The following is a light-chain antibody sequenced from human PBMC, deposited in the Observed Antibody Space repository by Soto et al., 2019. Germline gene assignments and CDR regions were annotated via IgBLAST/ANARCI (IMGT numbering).Light chain of an antibody. Sequence: EIVLTQSPGTLSLSPGERATLFCRASQSVSSYLAWYQQKPGQAPRLLIYGASSRATGIPDRYSGSGSGTDFTLTISRLEPEDFAVYYCQHYGTSLRTFGQGTKVEIK. CDR1: QSVSSY. CDR2: GAS. V-gene: IGKV3-20*01. J-gene: IGKJ1*01. CDR3: QHYGTSLRT.